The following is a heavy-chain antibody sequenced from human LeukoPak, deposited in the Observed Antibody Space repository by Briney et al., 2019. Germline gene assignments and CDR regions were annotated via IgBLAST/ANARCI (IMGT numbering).Heavy chain of an antibody. V-gene: IGHV4-59*08. J-gene: IGHJ4*02. D-gene: IGHD6-13*01. Sequence: SETLSLTCTVSGGSISSYYWSWIRQPPAKGREWVGYIYYSGRTNYNPSLKSRVTISVDTSKNQFSLKMSSVTAAGTAVYYCARGAADYWGQGTLVIVSS. CDR3: ARGAADY. CDR2: IYYSGRT. CDR1: GGSISSYY.